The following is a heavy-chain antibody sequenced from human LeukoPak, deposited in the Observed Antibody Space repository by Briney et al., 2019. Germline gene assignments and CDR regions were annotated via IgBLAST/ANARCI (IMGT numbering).Heavy chain of an antibody. CDR3: ARDGGLYSSPSWFDP. V-gene: IGHV6-1*01. D-gene: IGHD6-13*01. CDR1: GDSVSSNNAA. J-gene: IGHJ5*02. CDR2: TYYRSKWYN. Sequence: SQTLSLTCAISGDSVSSNNAAWIWLSPSPSRDLEWLGRTYYRSKWYNDYAVSVKSRITINPDTTKNHFSLQLNSVTPEDTAVYYCARDGGLYSSPSWFDPWGQGTLVTVSS.